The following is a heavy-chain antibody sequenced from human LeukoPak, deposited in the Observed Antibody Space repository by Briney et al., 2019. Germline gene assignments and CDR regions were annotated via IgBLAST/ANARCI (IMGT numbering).Heavy chain of an antibody. V-gene: IGHV3-43*02. CDR2: ISGDGGST. Sequence: PGGSLRLSCAASGFTFDDYAMHWVRQAPGKGLEWVSLISGDGGSTYYADSVKGRFTISRDNSKNTLYLQMNSLRAEDTAVYYCARMYGSYYPPDYWGQGTLVTVSS. CDR1: GFTFDDYA. J-gene: IGHJ4*02. CDR3: ARMYGSYYPPDY. D-gene: IGHD1-26*01.